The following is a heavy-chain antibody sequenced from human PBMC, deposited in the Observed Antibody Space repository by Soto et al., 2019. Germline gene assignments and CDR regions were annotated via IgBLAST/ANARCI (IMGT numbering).Heavy chain of an antibody. Sequence: QLQLVESGGGVVQPGRSLRLSCAASGFTFSSYGMHWVRQAPGKGLEWVAVISYDGSNKYYADSVKGRFTISRDNSKNTLYLQMNSLRAEDTAVYYCAKDPPRFSSSWYYYYYGMDVWGQGTTVTVSS. CDR2: ISYDGSNK. V-gene: IGHV3-30*18. D-gene: IGHD6-13*01. CDR1: GFTFSSYG. J-gene: IGHJ6*02. CDR3: AKDPPRFSSSWYYYYYGMDV.